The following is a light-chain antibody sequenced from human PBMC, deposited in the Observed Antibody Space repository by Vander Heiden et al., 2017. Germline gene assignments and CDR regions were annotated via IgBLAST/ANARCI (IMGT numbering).Light chain of an antibody. Sequence: IVLTQPPATLSVSPGERATLPCRASQSVSSNLAWYQQKPGQAPRLLIYGASTRATGIPARFSGSGSGTEFTLTISSLQSEDFAVYYCQQYNNWPPYTFGQGTKLEIK. J-gene: IGKJ2*01. V-gene: IGKV3-15*01. CDR2: GAS. CDR1: QSVSSN. CDR3: QQYNNWPPYT.